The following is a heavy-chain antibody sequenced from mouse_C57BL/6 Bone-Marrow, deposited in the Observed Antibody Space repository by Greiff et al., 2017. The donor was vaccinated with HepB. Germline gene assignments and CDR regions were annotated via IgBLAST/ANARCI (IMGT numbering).Heavy chain of an antibody. J-gene: IGHJ2*01. CDR1: GYAFSSSW. V-gene: IGHV1-82*01. Sequence: QVQLQQSGPELVKPGASVKISCKASGYAFSSSWMNWVKQRPGKGLEWIGRIYPGDGDTNYNGKFKGKATLTADKSSSTAYMQLSSLTSEDSAVYFCARVTTGVATNFDYWGQGTTLTVSS. CDR2: IYPGDGDT. CDR3: ARVTTGVATNFDY. D-gene: IGHD1-1*01.